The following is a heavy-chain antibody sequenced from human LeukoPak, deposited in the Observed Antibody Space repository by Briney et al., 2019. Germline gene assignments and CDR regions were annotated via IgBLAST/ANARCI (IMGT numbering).Heavy chain of an antibody. CDR2: IKDDGSRK. Sequence: GGSLRLSCAASGFSLSGYWMTWVRQAPGKGLEWVANIKDDGSRKHDVGSARGRFTISRDNAKNSLYLDMSSLRAEDTAVYYCARECIDGYYESSGYDLWGQGTLVTVSS. CDR3: ARECIDGYYESSGYDL. J-gene: IGHJ4*02. D-gene: IGHD3-22*01. CDR1: GFSLSGYW. V-gene: IGHV3-7*01.